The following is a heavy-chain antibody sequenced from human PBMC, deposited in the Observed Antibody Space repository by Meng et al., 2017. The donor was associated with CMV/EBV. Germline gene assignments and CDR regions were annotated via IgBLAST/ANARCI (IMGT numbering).Heavy chain of an antibody. J-gene: IGHJ4*02. V-gene: IGHV3-30*02. CDR1: GFTFSSYG. D-gene: IGHD3-22*01. CDR3: AKDRRYYDSSGYFDY. CDR2: IRYDGSNK. Sequence: GGSLRLSCAASGFTFSSYGMHWVRQAPGKGLEWVSFIRYDGSNKYYADSVKSRFTISRDNSKNTLYLQMNSLSAEDTAVYYCAKDRRYYDSSGYFDYWGQGTLVTVSS.